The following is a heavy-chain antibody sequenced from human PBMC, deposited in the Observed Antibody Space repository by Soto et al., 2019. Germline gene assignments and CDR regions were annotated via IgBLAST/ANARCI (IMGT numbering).Heavy chain of an antibody. V-gene: IGHV1-18*01. CDR2: ISSYNGDT. CDR1: GYTFTRSG. CDR3: ARKGVAPYYYYGMDV. J-gene: IGHJ6*02. Sequence: QVQLEQSGAEVKKPGASVKVSCKASGYTFTRSGISWVRQAPGQGPEWMGWISSYNGDTNYAQTFQGRVTMTTDTSTSTAYMELRSLRSDDTAVYYCARKGVAPYYYYGMDVWGQGTPVTVSS. D-gene: IGHD5-12*01.